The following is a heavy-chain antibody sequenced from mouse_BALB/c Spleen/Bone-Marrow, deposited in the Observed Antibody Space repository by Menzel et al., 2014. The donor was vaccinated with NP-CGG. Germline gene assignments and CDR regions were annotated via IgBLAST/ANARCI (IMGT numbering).Heavy chain of an antibody. V-gene: IGHV1-18*01. CDR1: GYTFTEYT. CDR3: ARCRVYYYAN. J-gene: IGHJ2*01. Sequence: VQLQQSGPELVKPGASVKISCKTSGYTFTEYTMHWVKQSHGKSLERIGGINPNNGGTSYNQKFKGKATLTVDKSSSTAYMEHRSLTSEDSAVYYCARCRVYYYANWGQGTTLTVSS. D-gene: IGHD1-1*01. CDR2: INPNNGGT.